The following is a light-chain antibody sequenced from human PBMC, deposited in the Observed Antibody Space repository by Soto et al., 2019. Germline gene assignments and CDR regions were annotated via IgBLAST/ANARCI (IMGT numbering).Light chain of an antibody. CDR2: DAS. J-gene: IGKJ4*01. CDR1: QSISNR. V-gene: IGKV1-5*01. CDR3: QQYDSYPLT. Sequence: DIQMTQSPSTLSASVGDGVTITCRASQSISNRLAWYQQRPGKAPKYLIYDASTLDSGAPSRFSGSGSGTEFTLTISSLQPGDFATYYCQQYDSYPLTFGGGTKVDIK.